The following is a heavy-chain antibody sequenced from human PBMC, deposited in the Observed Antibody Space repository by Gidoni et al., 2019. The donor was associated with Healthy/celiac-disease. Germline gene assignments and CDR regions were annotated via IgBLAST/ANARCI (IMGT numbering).Heavy chain of an antibody. D-gene: IGHD5-18*01. J-gene: IGHJ4*02. CDR1: GFTFSSYW. Sequence: EVQLVESGGGLVQPGGSLRLSCAASGFTFSSYWMSWVRQAPGKGLEWVANIKQDGSEKYYVDSVKGRFTISRDNAKNSLYLQMNSLRAEDTAVYYCARDYDLGAYTAMGSQFDYWGQGTLVTVSS. CDR2: IKQDGSEK. V-gene: IGHV3-7*03. CDR3: ARDYDLGAYTAMGSQFDY.